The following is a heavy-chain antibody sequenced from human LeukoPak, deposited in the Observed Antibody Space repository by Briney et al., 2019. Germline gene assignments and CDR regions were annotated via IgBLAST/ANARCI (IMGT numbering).Heavy chain of an antibody. CDR3: ARDPCGGGDCYSVPEYFQH. CDR2: IIPIFGTA. CDR1: GGTFSSYA. Sequence: SVKVSCKASGGTFSSYAISWVRQAPGQGLEWVGGIIPIFGTANYAQKFQGRVTITADESTSTAYMELSSLRSEDTAVYYCARDPCGGGDCYSVPEYFQHWGQGTLVTVSS. J-gene: IGHJ1*01. D-gene: IGHD2-21*01. V-gene: IGHV1-69*01.